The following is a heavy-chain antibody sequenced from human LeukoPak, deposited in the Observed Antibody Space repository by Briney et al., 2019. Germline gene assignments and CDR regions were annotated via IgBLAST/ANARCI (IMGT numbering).Heavy chain of an antibody. CDR1: GFTFSSYS. CDR2: ISSSSSYI. CDR3: STDGTPKFEY. V-gene: IGHV3-21*01. D-gene: IGHD1-26*01. Sequence: PGGSLRLSCAASGFTFSSYSMNWVRQAPGKGLEWVSSISSSSSYIYYADSVKGRFTISRDNAKNSLYLQMDNLRADDTALYYCSTDGTPKFEYWGQGTLVTVSS. J-gene: IGHJ4*02.